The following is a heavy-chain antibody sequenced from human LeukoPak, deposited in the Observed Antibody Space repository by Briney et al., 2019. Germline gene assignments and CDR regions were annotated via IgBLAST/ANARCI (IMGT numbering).Heavy chain of an antibody. J-gene: IGHJ4*02. CDR3: ARSKYRVFDY. CDR2: IYHSGSA. V-gene: IGHV4-38-2*02. D-gene: IGHD5-18*01. CDR1: GYSISSGYY. Sequence: SETLSLTCTVSGYSISSGYYWGWIRQPPEKGLDWIGSIYHSGSAYYNPSLKSRVTMSVDTSKNQFSLKLSSVTAADTAVYYCARSKYRVFDYRGQGTLVTVSS.